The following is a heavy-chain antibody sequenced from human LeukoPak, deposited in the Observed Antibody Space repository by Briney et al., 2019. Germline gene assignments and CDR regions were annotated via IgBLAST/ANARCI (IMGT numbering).Heavy chain of an antibody. Sequence: GGSLRLSCAASGFTFSNFGMHWVRQAPGKGLEWVAFIRYGGTGDYYPDSVEGRFTVSRDNSKNTLFLQMHSLRHEDTAVYFCAKDASTTSRTLDIWGQGTLVTVSS. CDR1: GFTFSNFG. J-gene: IGHJ3*02. D-gene: IGHD2/OR15-2a*01. V-gene: IGHV3-30*02. CDR3: AKDASTTSRTLDI. CDR2: IRYGGTGD.